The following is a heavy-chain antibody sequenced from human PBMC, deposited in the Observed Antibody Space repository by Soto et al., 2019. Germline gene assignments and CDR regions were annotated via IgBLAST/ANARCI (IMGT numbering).Heavy chain of an antibody. D-gene: IGHD1-26*01. CDR1: GFSFRSYS. J-gene: IGHJ4*02. V-gene: IGHV3-48*02. CDR2: VSGSGNTQ. CDR3: ARDPKSGNQKLYFDY. Sequence: EVQLVESGGNLVQPGGSLRLSCVASGFSFRSYSMNWVRQAPGKGPEWVAYVSGSGNTQYYADSVKGRFTISRGNAMQSLYLQLNSLRDEDTAVYYCARDPKSGNQKLYFDYWGQGALVTVSS.